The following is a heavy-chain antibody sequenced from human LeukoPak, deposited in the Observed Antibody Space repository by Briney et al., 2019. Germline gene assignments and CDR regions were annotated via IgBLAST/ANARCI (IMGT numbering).Heavy chain of an antibody. Sequence: PGGSLRLSCAASGFAISSTAMSWVRQAPGKGLEWVGRIKSKTDGGTTDYAAPVKGRFTISRDDSKNTLYLQMNSLKAEDTAVYYCTTTANEYSSSYLDYWGQGTLVTVSS. CDR2: IKSKTDGGTT. D-gene: IGHD6-6*01. CDR1: GFAISSTA. V-gene: IGHV3-15*01. CDR3: TTTANEYSSSYLDY. J-gene: IGHJ4*02.